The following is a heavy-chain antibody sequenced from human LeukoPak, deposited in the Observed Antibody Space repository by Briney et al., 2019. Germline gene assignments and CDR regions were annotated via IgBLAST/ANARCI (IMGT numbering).Heavy chain of an antibody. CDR2: INPNGGST. V-gene: IGHV1-46*01. J-gene: IGHJ4*02. CDR1: GYTFTSYY. CDR3: AREITTSITPDY. Sequence: ASVKVSCKASGYTFTSYYMDWVRQAPGQGLEWMGIINPNGGSTTYAQKFQGRVTMTRDTSTSTVYMELSSLKSEDTAVYYCAREITTSITPDYWGQGTLVTASS. D-gene: IGHD1-14*01.